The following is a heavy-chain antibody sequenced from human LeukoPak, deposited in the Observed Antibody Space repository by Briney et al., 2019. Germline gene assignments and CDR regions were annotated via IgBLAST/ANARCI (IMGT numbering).Heavy chain of an antibody. CDR3: ASFYCSGGSCYQYYSYYYMDV. CDR2: IYYSGST. Sequence: SETLSLTCSVSGGSISSSSYYWGWIRQPPGKGLEWIGSIYYSGSTYSNPSLQSRVTISVDTSKNQFSLKLNSVTAADTAVYYCASFYCSGGSCYQYYSYYYMDVWGKGTTVTISS. D-gene: IGHD2-15*01. V-gene: IGHV4-39*01. J-gene: IGHJ6*03. CDR1: GGSISSSSYY.